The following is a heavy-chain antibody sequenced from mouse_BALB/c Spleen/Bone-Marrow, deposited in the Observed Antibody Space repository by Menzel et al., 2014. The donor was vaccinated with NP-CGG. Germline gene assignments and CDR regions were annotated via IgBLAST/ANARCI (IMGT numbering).Heavy chain of an antibody. CDR2: INPSNGRT. V-gene: IGHV1S81*02. J-gene: IGHJ4*01. CDR1: GFTFTSYW. D-gene: IGHD2-1*01. Sequence: VKLQESGDELVKPGASVKLSCMASGFTFTSYWIHWVKQRPGQGPEWIGEINPSNGRTNYNEKFKRKATLTEDESPSPAYMQLSSLTSEDSAVYSFARDGNYRSAMDYWGQGTSVTVSS. CDR3: ARDGNYRSAMDY.